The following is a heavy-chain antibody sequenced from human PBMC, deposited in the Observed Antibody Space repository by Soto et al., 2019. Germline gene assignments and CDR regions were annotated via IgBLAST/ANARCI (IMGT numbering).Heavy chain of an antibody. CDR2: IGRSDSYT. CDR3: ANTQSPKTYDYGPGSYYTHHYNNDMDI. J-gene: IGHJ6*02. CDR1: GYSFTSYW. V-gene: IGHV5-10-1*01. D-gene: IGHD3-10*01. Sequence: GECLKISCKGSGYSFTSYWISWVRQMLGKGLVWVGGIGRSDSYTNYSPSFQGHVTTSADKSISTAYLQWISLKATDTTMYYCANTQSPKTYDYGPGSYYTHHYNNDMDIWRQRTTVTVAS.